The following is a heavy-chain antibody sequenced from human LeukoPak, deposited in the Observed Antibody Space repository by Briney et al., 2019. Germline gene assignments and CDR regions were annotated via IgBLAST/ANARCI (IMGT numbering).Heavy chain of an antibody. CDR2: ISGHSGNT. J-gene: IGHJ5*02. Sequence: ASVTVSCKASGYIFSNYGITWVRQAPGHGLEWMGWISGHSGNTNYAQKFQDRATMTTDTSTSTAYMELRSLRFDDTAVYYCARDFAWGSGGAPIDDNWLDPWGQGILVTVSS. CDR3: ARDFAWGSGGAPIDDNWLDP. D-gene: IGHD7-27*01. V-gene: IGHV1-18*01. CDR1: GYIFSNYG.